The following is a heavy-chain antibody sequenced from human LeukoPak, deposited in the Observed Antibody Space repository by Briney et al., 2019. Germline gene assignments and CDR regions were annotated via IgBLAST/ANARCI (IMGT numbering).Heavy chain of an antibody. Sequence: GRSLRLSCAASGFTFSSYGMHWVRQAPGKGLEWVAVIWYDGSNKYYADSVKGRFTISRDNSKNTLYLQMNSLGAEDTAVYYCARASGGAQIDYWGQGTLVTVSS. D-gene: IGHD1-26*01. CDR2: IWYDGSNK. CDR1: GFTFSSYG. CDR3: ARASGGAQIDY. J-gene: IGHJ4*02. V-gene: IGHV3-33*01.